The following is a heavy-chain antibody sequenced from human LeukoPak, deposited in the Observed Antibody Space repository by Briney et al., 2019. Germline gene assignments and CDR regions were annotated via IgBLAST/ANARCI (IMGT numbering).Heavy chain of an antibody. J-gene: IGHJ4*02. Sequence: ASVKVSCKASGYSFTSYAMHWVRQAPGQRLEWMGWINGGNGNTKYSQEFQGRVTITRDTSASTAHMELSSLRYEDTAVYYCARLEPSLRGPTFDYWGQGTPVTVSS. D-gene: IGHD4-17*01. V-gene: IGHV1-3*03. CDR2: INGGNGNT. CDR1: GYSFTSYA. CDR3: ARLEPSLRGPTFDY.